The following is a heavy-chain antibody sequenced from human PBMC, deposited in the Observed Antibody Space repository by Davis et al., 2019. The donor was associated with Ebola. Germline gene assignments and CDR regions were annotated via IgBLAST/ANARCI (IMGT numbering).Heavy chain of an antibody. CDR2: ISASDGNT. CDR3: AKDWPDQKWLRWEN. Sequence: PGGSLRLSCAASGFTFSSYAMSWVRQAPGKGLEWVSLISASDGNTHYADSVKGRFTISRDNYKNTLSLQMNSLRAEDTAVYYCAKDWPDQKWLRWENWGQGTLVTVSS. CDR1: GFTFSSYA. D-gene: IGHD5-12*01. J-gene: IGHJ4*02. V-gene: IGHV3-23*01.